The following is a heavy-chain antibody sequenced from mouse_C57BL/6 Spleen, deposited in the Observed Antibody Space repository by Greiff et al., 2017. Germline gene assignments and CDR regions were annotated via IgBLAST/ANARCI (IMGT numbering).Heavy chain of an antibody. CDR1: GFSLTSYG. J-gene: IGHJ2*01. Sequence: QVQLQQSGPGLVQPSQSLSITCTVSGFSLTSYGVHWVRQSPGKGLEWLGVIWSGGSTDYNADFIFRLSISKDISKSQVFFKMNSLQADATALYDCARKCYTSNYPLFDYWGQGTTLTVSS. CDR3: ARKCYTSNYPLFDY. CDR2: IWSGGST. V-gene: IGHV2-2*01. D-gene: IGHD2-5*01.